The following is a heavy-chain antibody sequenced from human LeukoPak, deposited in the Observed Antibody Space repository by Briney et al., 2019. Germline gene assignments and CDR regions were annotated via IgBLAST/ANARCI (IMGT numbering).Heavy chain of an antibody. CDR1: GGSISSSSYY. CDR2: IYYSGST. CDR3: ARRNYCSITSCYWYFDL. J-gene: IGHJ2*01. V-gene: IGHV4-39*07. D-gene: IGHD2-2*01. Sequence: SETLSLTCTVSGGSISSSSYYWGWIRQPPGKGLEWIGSIYYSGSTYYNPSLKSRVTISLDTSKNQFSLKLNSVTAADTAVYYCARRNYCSITSCYWYFDLWGRGTLVTVSS.